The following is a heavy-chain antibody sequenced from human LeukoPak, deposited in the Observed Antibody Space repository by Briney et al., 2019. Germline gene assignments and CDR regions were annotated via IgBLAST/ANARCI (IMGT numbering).Heavy chain of an antibody. J-gene: IGHJ3*01. Sequence: GRSLRLSCAASGFIFSSYAMTWVRQAPGKGLEWVSVIGGSGVSTYYADSVKGRFTISRDNSKNTLFLQMSSLRAEDTALYYCATYLSIGSSSSWYDDAFDVWGQGTMVSVSS. D-gene: IGHD6-13*01. CDR3: ATYLSIGSSSSWYDDAFDV. CDR1: GFIFSSYA. CDR2: IGGSGVST. V-gene: IGHV3-23*01.